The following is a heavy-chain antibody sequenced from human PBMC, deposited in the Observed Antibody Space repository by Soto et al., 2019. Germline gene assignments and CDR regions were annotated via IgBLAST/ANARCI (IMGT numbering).Heavy chain of an antibody. J-gene: IGHJ6*02. D-gene: IGHD2-21*02. CDR1: GGSISSCDYY. Sequence: PSETLSLTCTVSGGSISSCDYYWSWIHQPPGKGLEWIGYIYSSGSTYYNPSLKSRVTISVDTSKNQFSPKLSSVTAVYTAVYYCANQQIRSAYSVTVYGMDVWGQGTTVTVSS. CDR2: IYSSGST. V-gene: IGHV4-30-4*01. CDR3: ANQQIRSAYSVTVYGMDV.